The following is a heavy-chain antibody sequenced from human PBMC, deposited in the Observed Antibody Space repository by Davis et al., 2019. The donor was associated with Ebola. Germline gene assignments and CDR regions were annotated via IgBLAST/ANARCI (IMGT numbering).Heavy chain of an antibody. J-gene: IGHJ4*02. CDR2: IRSKANSYAT. V-gene: IGHV3-73*01. D-gene: IGHD6-6*01. CDR1: GFTFSGSA. CDR3: TRSEYSSSGRDY. Sequence: GESLKISCAASGFTFSGSAMHWVRQASGKVLEWVGRIRSKANSYATAYAASVKGRFTISRDDSKNTAYLQMNSLKTEDTAVYYCTRSEYSSSGRDYWGQGTLVTVSS.